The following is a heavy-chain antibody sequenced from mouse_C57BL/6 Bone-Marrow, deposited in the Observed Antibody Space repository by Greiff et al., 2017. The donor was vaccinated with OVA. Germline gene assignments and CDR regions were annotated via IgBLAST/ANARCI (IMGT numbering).Heavy chain of an antibody. CDR3: ARGEDYAMDY. Sequence: QVQLQQPGAELVMPGASVKLSCKASGCTFTSYWMHWVKQRPGQGLEWIGEIDPSDSYTNYNQKFKGKSTLTVDKSSSTAYMQLSSLTSEDSAVYYCARGEDYAMDYWGQGTSVTVSS. V-gene: IGHV1-69*01. J-gene: IGHJ4*01. CDR1: GCTFTSYW. CDR2: IDPSDSYT.